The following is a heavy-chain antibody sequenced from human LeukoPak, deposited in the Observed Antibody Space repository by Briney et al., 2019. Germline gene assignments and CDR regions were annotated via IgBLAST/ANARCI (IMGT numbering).Heavy chain of an antibody. CDR2: INHSGST. V-gene: IGHV4-34*01. J-gene: IGHJ3*02. CDR3: AKSNGYGLVDI. CDR1: GGSFSGYY. Sequence: SETLSLTCAVYGGSFSGYYWSWIRQPPGKGLEWIGEINHSGSTNYNPSLKSRVTTSVDTSKNQFSLKLSSVTAADTAVYYCAKSNGYGLVDIWGQGTMVTVSS. D-gene: IGHD3-10*01.